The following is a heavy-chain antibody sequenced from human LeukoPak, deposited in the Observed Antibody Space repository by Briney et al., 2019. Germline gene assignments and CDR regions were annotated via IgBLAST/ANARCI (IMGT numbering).Heavy chain of an antibody. CDR1: GFTFNSYT. V-gene: IGHV3-21*01. CDR3: ARDSERRDGFSLYFFDY. CDR2: ISSGSTCR. J-gene: IGHJ4*02. D-gene: IGHD5-24*01. Sequence: GGSLRLSCTASGFTFNSYTMNWVRQAPGKGLEWVSSISSGSTCRYYADSVKGRFTISRDNAENSLSLQMDSLRAEDTALYYCARDSERRDGFSLYFFDYWGRGTPVTVSS.